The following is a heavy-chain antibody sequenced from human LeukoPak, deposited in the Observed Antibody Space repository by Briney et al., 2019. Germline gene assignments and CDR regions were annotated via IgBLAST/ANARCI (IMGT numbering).Heavy chain of an antibody. CDR3: AREDYNDSGWYFAL. CDR2: IKSDGTST. J-gene: IGHJ2*01. D-gene: IGHD4-17*01. Sequence: GGSLRLSCAASGFTFRNYWMHWVRQAPGRGLVWVARIKSDGTSTTYADPVKGRFTISRDNAKNTLYVQMNSLRAEDTAVYYCAREDYNDSGWYFALWGRGTLVTVSS. CDR1: GFTFRNYW. V-gene: IGHV3-74*01.